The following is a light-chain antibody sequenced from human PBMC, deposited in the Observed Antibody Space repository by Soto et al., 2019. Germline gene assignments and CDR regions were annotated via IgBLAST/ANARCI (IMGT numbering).Light chain of an antibody. CDR1: QSINIY. V-gene: IGKV1-39*01. CDR2: GAS. Sequence: IQMTQSPSSLSAFVGDRVTVTCRASQSINIYLHWYQQRPGKAPTLLIYGASSLQSGVASRFSGGGSRTDFTLTISSLQPEDFATYYCQQSFRSPYTFGQGTKLEIK. CDR3: QQSFRSPYT. J-gene: IGKJ2*01.